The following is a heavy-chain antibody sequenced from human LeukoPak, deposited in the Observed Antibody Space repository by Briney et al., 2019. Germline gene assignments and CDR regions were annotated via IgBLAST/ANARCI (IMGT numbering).Heavy chain of an antibody. CDR3: ARDLPWFDP. J-gene: IGHJ5*02. CDR2: ISYDGSNK. V-gene: IGHV3-30-3*01. Sequence: PGRSLRHSCAASGFTFSSYAMHWVRQAPGKGLEWVAVISYDGSNKYYADSVKGRFTISRDNSKNTLYLQMNSLRAEDTAVYYCARDLPWFDPWGQGTLVTVSS. CDR1: GFTFSSYA.